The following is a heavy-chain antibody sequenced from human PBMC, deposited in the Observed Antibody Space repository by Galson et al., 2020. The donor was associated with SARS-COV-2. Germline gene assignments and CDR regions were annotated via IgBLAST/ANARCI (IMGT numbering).Heavy chain of an antibody. Sequence: GESLKISCAASGFPFRSYWLHWVRQAPGKGLVWVSRINTDGSSTTYSAPVKGRFTISRDNAKNTLYLQMNSLRAEDTAVYYCARGFYGSGSPTYYYYMDVWGKGTTVTVSS. CDR3: ARGFYGSGSPTYYYYMDV. CDR1: GFPFRSYW. V-gene: IGHV3-74*01. CDR2: INTDGSST. D-gene: IGHD3-10*01. J-gene: IGHJ6*03.